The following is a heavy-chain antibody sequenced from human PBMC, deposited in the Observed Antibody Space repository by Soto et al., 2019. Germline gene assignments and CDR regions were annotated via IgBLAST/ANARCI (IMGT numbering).Heavy chain of an antibody. V-gene: IGHV4-34*01. Sequence: QVQLQQWGAGLLKPSETLSLTYAVYGGSFSGYSWTWIRQSPGKGLEWIGQINDGGSANYNPSLQSRVSITVHTSNNEFFLELCSVTAAETAVYYCARCLFSEKHYSGGWYFFDYWGQGTMVKVSS. D-gene: IGHD3-10*01. CDR2: INDGGSA. CDR3: ARCLFSEKHYSGGWYFFDY. CDR1: GGSFSGYS. J-gene: IGHJ4*02.